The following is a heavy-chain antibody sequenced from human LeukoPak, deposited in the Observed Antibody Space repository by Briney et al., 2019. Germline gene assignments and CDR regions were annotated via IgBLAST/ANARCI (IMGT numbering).Heavy chain of an antibody. CDR1: GFTFSSYA. V-gene: IGHV3-23*01. CDR2: ISGSGGST. Sequence: GGSLRLSCAASGFTFSSYAMSWVRQAPGKGLEWVSAISGSGGSTYYADSVKGRFTISRDNSKNTLYLQMNSLRAEDTAVYYCAKDPEPYNWNVGAFDIWGQGTMVTVSS. D-gene: IGHD1-20*01. J-gene: IGHJ3*02. CDR3: AKDPEPYNWNVGAFDI.